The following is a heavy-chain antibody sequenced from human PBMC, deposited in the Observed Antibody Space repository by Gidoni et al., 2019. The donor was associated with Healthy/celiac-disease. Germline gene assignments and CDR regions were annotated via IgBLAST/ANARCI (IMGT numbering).Heavy chain of an antibody. V-gene: IGHV3-30*04. CDR2: ISYDGSNK. Sequence: QVQLVESGGGVVQPGRSLRLSCAASGFTFSSSAMHWVRQAPGKGLEWVAVISYDGSNKSYADSVKGRFTISRDNSKNTLYLQMNSLRAEDTAVYYCARPKYGSGTSGYFDYWGQGTLVTVSS. CDR1: GFTFSSSA. J-gene: IGHJ4*02. D-gene: IGHD3-10*01. CDR3: ARPKYGSGTSGYFDY.